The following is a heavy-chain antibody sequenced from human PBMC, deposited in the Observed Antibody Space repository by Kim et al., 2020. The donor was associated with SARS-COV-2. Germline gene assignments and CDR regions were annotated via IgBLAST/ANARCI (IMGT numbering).Heavy chain of an antibody. CDR3: ARVKSIAARRERWDHYYYYGMDV. CDR1: GGSFSGYY. Sequence: SETLSLTCAVYGGSFSGYYWSWIRQPPGKGLEWIGEINHSGSTNYNPSLKSRVTISVDTSKNQFSLKLSSVTAADTAVYYCARVKSIAARRERWDHYYYYGMDVWGQGTTVTVSS. CDR2: INHSGST. V-gene: IGHV4-34*01. D-gene: IGHD6-6*01. J-gene: IGHJ6*02.